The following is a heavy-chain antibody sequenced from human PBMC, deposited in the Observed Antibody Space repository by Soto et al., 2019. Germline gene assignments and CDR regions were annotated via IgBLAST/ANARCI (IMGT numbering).Heavy chain of an antibody. J-gene: IGHJ6*02. CDR3: ARDGCSGTSCSYYYYYGMDV. Sequence: ASVKVSCKASGYTLTSYGISWLRQAPGQGLEWMGWISAYNGNTNYAQKLQGRVTMTTDTSTSTAYMELRSLRSDDTAVYYCARDGCSGTSCSYYYYYGMDVWGQGTTVTVSS. CDR1: GYTLTSYG. V-gene: IGHV1-18*01. CDR2: ISAYNGNT. D-gene: IGHD2-2*01.